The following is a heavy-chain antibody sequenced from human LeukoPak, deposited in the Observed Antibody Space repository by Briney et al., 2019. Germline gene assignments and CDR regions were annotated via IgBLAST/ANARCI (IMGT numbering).Heavy chain of an antibody. Sequence: PGGSLRLSCAASGFTFSSYEMSWVRQAPGKGREGVSYISNSGSTIYYADSVKGRFTISRNNAKNSLYLQMNSLRAEDTAIYYCAREEQKLQDFDYWGQGTLVTVSS. V-gene: IGHV3-48*03. CDR1: GFTFSSYE. CDR3: AREEQKLQDFDY. CDR2: ISNSGSTI. D-gene: IGHD6-13*01. J-gene: IGHJ4*02.